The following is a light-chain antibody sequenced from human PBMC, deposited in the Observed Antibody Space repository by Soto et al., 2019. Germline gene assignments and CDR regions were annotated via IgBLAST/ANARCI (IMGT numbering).Light chain of an antibody. V-gene: IGKV3-20*01. Sequence: EIVLTQSPGTLSLSPGERATLSCRASQSVSSSYLVWYQQRPGQPPRLLIYGTSNRAAGIPDRFTGTGSGTYFTLTIYRLEPEDSAVYYGQQYGSSALTFGGGTKVEIK. J-gene: IGKJ4*01. CDR1: QSVSSSY. CDR2: GTS. CDR3: QQYGSSALT.